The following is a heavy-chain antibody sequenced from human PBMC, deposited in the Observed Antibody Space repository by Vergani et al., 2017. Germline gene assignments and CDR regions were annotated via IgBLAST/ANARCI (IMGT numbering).Heavy chain of an antibody. CDR3: ARVGAGAAGTYYYYYGMDF. Sequence: QVQLVQSGAEVKKPGSSVKVSCKASGSTFSSYAISWVRQAPGQGLEWMGRIIPIFGTANYAQKFQGRGTITADESTSTAYMELSSLRSEDTAVYYCARVGAGAAGTYYYYYGMDFWGQGTTVTVSS. D-gene: IGHD6-13*01. V-gene: IGHV1-69*13. CDR1: GSTFSSYA. CDR2: IIPIFGTA. J-gene: IGHJ6*02.